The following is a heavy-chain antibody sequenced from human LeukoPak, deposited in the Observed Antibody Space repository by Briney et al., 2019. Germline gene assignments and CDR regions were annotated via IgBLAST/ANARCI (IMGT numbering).Heavy chain of an antibody. CDR2: SGTVGDT. CDR3: VRAAMPYIINCRRFDY. D-gene: IGHD2-2*01. Sequence: GGSLRLSCAASGFTSSAYDMHWVRQITGGGLEWVSTSGTVGDTFYSDSVKGRFTISRENAKNSVHLQMNSLRVKDSAIYFCVRAAMPYIINCRRFDYWGQGTLVTVSS. J-gene: IGHJ4*02. CDR1: GFTSSAYD. V-gene: IGHV3-13*04.